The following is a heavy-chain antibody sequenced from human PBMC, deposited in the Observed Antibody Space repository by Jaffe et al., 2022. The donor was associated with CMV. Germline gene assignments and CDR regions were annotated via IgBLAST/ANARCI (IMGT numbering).Heavy chain of an antibody. CDR1: GFTFSSYE. Sequence: EVQLVESGGGLVQPGGSLRLSCAASGFTFSSYEMNWVRQAPGKGLEWVSYISSSGSTIYYADSVKGRFTISRDNAKNSLYLQMNSLRAEDTAVYYCASIVQLERRRELDYWGQGTLVTVSS. V-gene: IGHV3-48*03. CDR2: ISSSGSTI. CDR3: ASIVQLERRRELDY. D-gene: IGHD1-1*01. J-gene: IGHJ4*02.